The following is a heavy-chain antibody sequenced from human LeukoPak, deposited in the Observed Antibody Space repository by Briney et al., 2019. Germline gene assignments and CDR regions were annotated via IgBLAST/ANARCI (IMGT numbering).Heavy chain of an antibody. CDR2: ISSNGGST. D-gene: IGHD3-10*01. J-gene: IGHJ6*02. V-gene: IGHV3-64D*09. Sequence: PGGSLRLSCAASGFTFSSYAMHWVRQAPGKGLEYVSAISSNGGSTYYADSVKGRFTISRDNSKNTLYLQMSSLRAEDTAVYYCVKGVGSPGTYYYYYGMDVWGQGTTVTVSS. CDR1: GFTFSSYA. CDR3: VKGVGSPGTYYYYYGMDV.